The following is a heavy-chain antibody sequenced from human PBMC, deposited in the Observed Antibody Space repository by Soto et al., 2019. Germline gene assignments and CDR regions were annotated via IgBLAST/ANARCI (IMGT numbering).Heavy chain of an antibody. CDR1: GGSISSGGYS. V-gene: IGHV4-30-2*01. J-gene: IGHJ6*02. CDR3: AREGASGFGELPYGMDV. D-gene: IGHD3-10*01. CDR2: IYHSGST. Sequence: TSETLSLTCAVSGGSISSGGYSWSWLRQPPGKGLEWIGYIYHSGSTYYNPSLKSRVTISVDRSKNQFSLKLSSVTAADTAVYYCAREGASGFGELPYGMDVWGQGTTVTVSS.